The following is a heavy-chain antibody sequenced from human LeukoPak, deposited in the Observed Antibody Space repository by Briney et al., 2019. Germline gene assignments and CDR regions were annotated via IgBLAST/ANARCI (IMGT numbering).Heavy chain of an antibody. Sequence: GGSLRLSCAGSGFTFSSHWIGWVRQAPGKGLEWVAHINQDGSQKYYVDSVEGRFAISRDNAKNSLYLQMNSLRAEDTAIYYCAKSMTLQWRGFFDLWGRGTHVTVSS. D-gene: IGHD6-19*01. V-gene: IGHV3-7*01. CDR1: GFTFSSHW. CDR2: INQDGSQK. CDR3: AKSMTLQWRGFFDL. J-gene: IGHJ2*01.